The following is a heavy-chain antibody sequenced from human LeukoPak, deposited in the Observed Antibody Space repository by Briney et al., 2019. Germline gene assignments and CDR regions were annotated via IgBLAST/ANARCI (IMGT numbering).Heavy chain of an antibody. CDR2: ISYDGSNK. CDR1: GFTFSSYR. Sequence: PGGSLRLSCAASGFTFSSYRMHWVRQAPGKGLEWVAVISYDGSNKYYADSVKGRFTISRDNSKNTLYLQMNSLRAEDTAVYYCAKDGTHSRKAPSNFDYWGQGTLVTVSS. D-gene: IGHD3-22*01. J-gene: IGHJ4*02. V-gene: IGHV3-30*18. CDR3: AKDGTHSRKAPSNFDY.